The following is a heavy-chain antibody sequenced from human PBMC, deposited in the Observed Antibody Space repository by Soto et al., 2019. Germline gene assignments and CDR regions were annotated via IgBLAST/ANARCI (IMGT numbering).Heavy chain of an antibody. Sequence: SAELSSKASGVSFSSYTSSWVRQAPGQGLEWMGRIIPILGIANYAQKFQGRVTITADKSTSTAYMELSSLRSEDTAVYYCARGAAVAGTFDYWGQGTLVTVSS. J-gene: IGHJ4*02. CDR2: IIPILGIA. CDR1: GVSFSSYT. D-gene: IGHD6-19*01. CDR3: ARGAAVAGTFDY. V-gene: IGHV1-69*02.